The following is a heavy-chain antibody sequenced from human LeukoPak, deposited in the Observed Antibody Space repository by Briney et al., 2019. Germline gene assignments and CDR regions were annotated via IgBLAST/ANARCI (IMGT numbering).Heavy chain of an antibody. CDR2: IRQDGSQT. CDR1: GFTSGSYW. J-gene: IGHJ5*02. Sequence: GGSLRLSRAATGFTSGSYWMTWVRQAPGKGLEWLANIRQDGSQTYYGDSVKGRFTISRDNAKNSLYLQMNSLRAEDTAVYYCARVSIVTVAGSNWFDPWGQGTLVTVSS. D-gene: IGHD6-19*01. V-gene: IGHV3-7*01. CDR3: ARVSIVTVAGSNWFDP.